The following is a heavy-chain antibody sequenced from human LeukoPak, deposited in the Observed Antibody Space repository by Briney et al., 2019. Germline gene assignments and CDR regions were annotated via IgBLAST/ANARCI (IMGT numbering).Heavy chain of an antibody. Sequence: SETLSLTCTVSGGSFSSYYWSWIRQPAGKGLEWIGRIYTTGSTNYNPSLKSRVSMSVDTSKNQFSLKLSSVTAADTAVYYCATRIGGGSSYYFDYWGQGTLVTVPS. CDR3: ATRIGGGSSYYFDY. CDR1: GGSFSSYY. CDR2: IYTTGST. J-gene: IGHJ4*02. D-gene: IGHD6-6*01. V-gene: IGHV4-4*07.